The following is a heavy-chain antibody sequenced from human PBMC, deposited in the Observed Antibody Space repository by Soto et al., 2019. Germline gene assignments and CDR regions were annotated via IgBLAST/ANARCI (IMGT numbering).Heavy chain of an antibody. J-gene: IGHJ3*02. CDR3: AILTYYYDSSGYYPDAFDI. Sequence: ASVKVSCKVSGYTLTELSMHWVRQAAGKGLEWMGGFDPEDGETIYAQKFQGRVTMTEDTSTDTAYMELSSLRSEDTAVYYCAILTYYYDSSGYYPDAFDIWGQGKMVAVSS. D-gene: IGHD3-22*01. CDR1: GYTLTELS. CDR2: FDPEDGET. V-gene: IGHV1-24*01.